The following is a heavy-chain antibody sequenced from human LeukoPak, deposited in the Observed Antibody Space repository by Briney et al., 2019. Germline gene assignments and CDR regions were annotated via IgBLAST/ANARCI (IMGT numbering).Heavy chain of an antibody. CDR2: IYYSGST. CDR1: GGSISSYY. J-gene: IGHJ4*02. CDR3: ARGAGVSGRYYYDSSGYSYADY. Sequence: PSETLSLTCTVSGGSISSYYWSWIRQPPGKGLEWIGYIYYSGSTNYNPSLKSRVTISVDTSKNQFSLKLSSVTAADTAVYYCARGAGVSGRYYYDSSGYSYADYWGQGTLVTVSS. V-gene: IGHV4-59*01. D-gene: IGHD3-22*01.